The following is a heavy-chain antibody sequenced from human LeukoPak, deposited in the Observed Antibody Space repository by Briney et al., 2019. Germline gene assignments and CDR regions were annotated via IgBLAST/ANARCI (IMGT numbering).Heavy chain of an antibody. J-gene: IGHJ4*02. CDR1: GYTLTELS. D-gene: IGHD3-10*01. V-gene: IGHV1-24*01. Sequence: ASVKVSCKVSGYTLTELSMHWVRQAPGKGLEWMGGFDPEDGETIYAQKFQGRVTMTEDTSTDTAYMELSSLRSEDTAVYYCATASYYGSGPVHDYWGQGTLVTVSS. CDR3: ATASYYGSGPVHDY. CDR2: FDPEDGET.